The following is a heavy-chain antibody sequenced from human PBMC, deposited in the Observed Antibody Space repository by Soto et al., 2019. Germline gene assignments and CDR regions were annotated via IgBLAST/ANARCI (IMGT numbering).Heavy chain of an antibody. J-gene: IGHJ6*02. CDR3: ASYGSGHYYYYGMDV. D-gene: IGHD3-10*01. Sequence: SETLSLTCTVSGGSISSGGYYWSWIRQHPGKGLEWIGYIYYSGSTYYNPSLKSRVTISVDTSKNQFSLKPSSVTAADTAVYYCASYGSGHYYYYGMDVWGQGTTVTVSS. CDR1: GGSISSGGYY. V-gene: IGHV4-31*03. CDR2: IYYSGST.